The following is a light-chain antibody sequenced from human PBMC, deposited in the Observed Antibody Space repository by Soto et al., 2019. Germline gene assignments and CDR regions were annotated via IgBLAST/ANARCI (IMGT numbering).Light chain of an antibody. CDR1: QSVSVH. V-gene: IGKV3-11*01. J-gene: IGKJ1*01. CDR3: VQRTPWPWT. CDR2: DAS. Sequence: EIVLTQSPGTLSLSPGERATLSCRASQSVSVHLAWYQQKPGQAPRLLIYDASNRATDIPARFSGSGSGTDFTLTISSLEPEDFAVYHCVQRTPWPWTCGHGSKLEIK.